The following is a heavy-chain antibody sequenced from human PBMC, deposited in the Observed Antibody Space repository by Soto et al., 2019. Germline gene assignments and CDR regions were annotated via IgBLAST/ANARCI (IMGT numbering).Heavy chain of an antibody. CDR2: IYYSGST. V-gene: IGHV4-59*08. J-gene: IGHJ5*02. D-gene: IGHD6-6*01. Sequence: SETLSLTCTVSGGSISSYYWSWIRQPPGKGLEWIGYIYYSGSTNYNPSLKSRVTISVDTSKNQFSLKLSSVTAADTAVYYCARLEGSRYSSSSGFDPWGQGTLVTVPQ. CDR1: GGSISSYY. CDR3: ARLEGSRYSSSSGFDP.